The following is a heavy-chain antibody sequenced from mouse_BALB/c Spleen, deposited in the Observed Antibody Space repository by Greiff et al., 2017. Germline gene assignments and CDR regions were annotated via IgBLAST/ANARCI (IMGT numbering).Heavy chain of an antibody. J-gene: IGHJ1*01. CDR3: ARSEGNYWYFDV. CDR2: INPYNGAT. D-gene: IGHD2-1*01. Sequence: EVQGVESGPELVKPGASVKISCKASGYSFTGYYMHWVKQSHVKSLEWIGRINPYNGATSYNQNFKDKASLTVDKSSSTAYMELHSLTSEDSAVYYCARSEGNYWYFDVWGAGTTVTVSS. V-gene: IGHV1-31*01. CDR1: GYSFTGYY.